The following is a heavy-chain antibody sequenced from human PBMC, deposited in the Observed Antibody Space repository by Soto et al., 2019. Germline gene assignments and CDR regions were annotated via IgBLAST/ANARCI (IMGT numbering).Heavy chain of an antibody. D-gene: IGHD3-3*01. V-gene: IGHV6-1*01. CDR1: GDSVSSNSAA. Sequence: QVQLQQSGPGLVKPSQTLSLTCAISGDSVSSNSAAWNWIRQSPSRGLEWLGRTYYRSKWYNDYAVSVKSRITINPDTSKNQFSLQLNSVTPEDTAVYYCAREYKDVVLEWLLSSSAGLFDYWGQGTLVTVSS. CDR2: TYYRSKWYN. CDR3: AREYKDVVLEWLLSSSAGLFDY. J-gene: IGHJ4*02.